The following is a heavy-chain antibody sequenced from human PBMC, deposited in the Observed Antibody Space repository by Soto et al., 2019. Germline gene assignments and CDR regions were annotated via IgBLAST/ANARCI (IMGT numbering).Heavy chain of an antibody. CDR3: ARESYYDSSGYYPFKDGMDV. J-gene: IGHJ6*02. Sequence: ASVKVSCKASGYTFTSYGISWVRQAPGQGLEWMGWISAYNGNTNYAQKPQGRVTMTTDTSTSTAYMELRSLRSDDTAVYYCARESYYDSSGYYPFKDGMDVWGQGTTVTVSS. V-gene: IGHV1-18*01. D-gene: IGHD3-22*01. CDR1: GYTFTSYG. CDR2: ISAYNGNT.